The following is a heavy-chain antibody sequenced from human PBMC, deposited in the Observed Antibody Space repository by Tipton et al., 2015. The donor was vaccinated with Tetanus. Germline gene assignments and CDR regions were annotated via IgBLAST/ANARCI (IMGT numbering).Heavy chain of an antibody. Sequence: SLRLSCAASGFTFDDYAMHWVRQAPGKGLEWVSAISGSGGSTYYADSVKGRFTISRDNSKNTLYLQMNSLRAEDTAVYYCAKVSPSQPLLTYIDYWGQGTLVTVSS. V-gene: IGHV3-23*01. D-gene: IGHD2-21*02. CDR2: ISGSGGST. J-gene: IGHJ4*02. CDR3: AKVSPSQPLLTYIDY. CDR1: GFTFDDYA.